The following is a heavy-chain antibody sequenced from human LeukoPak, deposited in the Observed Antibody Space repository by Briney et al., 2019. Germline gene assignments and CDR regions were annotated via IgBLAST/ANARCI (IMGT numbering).Heavy chain of an antibody. CDR2: MNPNSGNT. J-gene: IGHJ4*02. V-gene: IGHV1-8*02. CDR3: ARGFRFGWEQWLVRDY. Sequence: ASVKVSCKASGYTFTSYGISWARQATGQGLEWMGWMNPNSGNTGYAQKFQGRVTMTRNTSISTAYMELSSLRSEDTAVYYCARGFRFGWEQWLVRDYWGQGTLVTVSS. D-gene: IGHD6-19*01. CDR1: GYTFTSYG.